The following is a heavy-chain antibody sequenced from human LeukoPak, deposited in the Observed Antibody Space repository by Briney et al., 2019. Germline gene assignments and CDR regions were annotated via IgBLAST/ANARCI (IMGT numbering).Heavy chain of an antibody. CDR2: IYYSGST. CDR1: GGSISSFY. V-gene: IGHV4-59*01. Sequence: SETLSLTCTVSGGSISSFYWNWIRQPPGKGLEWIGYIYYSGSTNYNPSLKSRVTISVDTSKNQFSLRLTSVSAADTAVYYCARGFDSKSTYFDYWGQGTLLTVSS. J-gene: IGHJ4*02. CDR3: ARGFDSKSTYFDY. D-gene: IGHD5-12*01.